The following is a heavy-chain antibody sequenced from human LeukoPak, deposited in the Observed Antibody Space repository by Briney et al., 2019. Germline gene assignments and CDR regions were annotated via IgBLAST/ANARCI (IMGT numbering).Heavy chain of an antibody. CDR1: GFTFSSYG. J-gene: IGHJ4*02. V-gene: IGHV3-30*18. CDR2: ISYDGSNK. D-gene: IGHD6-13*01. Sequence: PGRSLRLSCAASGFTFSSYGMHWVRQAPGKGLEWVAVISYDGSNKYYADSVKGRFTISRDNSKNTLYLQMNSLRAEDTAVYYCAKDRAHSSSWYDYWGQGTLVTVSS. CDR3: AKDRAHSSSWYDY.